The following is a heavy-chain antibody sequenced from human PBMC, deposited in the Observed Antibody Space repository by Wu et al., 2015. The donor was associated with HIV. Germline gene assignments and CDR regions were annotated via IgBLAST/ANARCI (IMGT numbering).Heavy chain of an antibody. CDR3: ARRLYSGTYYFDY. V-gene: IGHV1-2*02. CDR2: INPERGAT. Sequence: QVQLVQSGAEVKKPGASVKVSCQTSGYPFTNYYIHWVRQAPGQGLEWVGWINPERGATEYAKKFQGRVTMSTDTSTNTAYMELRSLRSDDTAVYYCARRLYSGTYYFDYWGQGTLVTVSS. J-gene: IGHJ4*02. D-gene: IGHD2-2*02. CDR1: GYPFTNYY.